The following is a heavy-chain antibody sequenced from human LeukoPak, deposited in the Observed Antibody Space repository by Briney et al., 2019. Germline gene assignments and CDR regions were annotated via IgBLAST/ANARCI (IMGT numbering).Heavy chain of an antibody. V-gene: IGHV3-30*02. D-gene: IGHD3-3*01. Sequence: GGSLRLSCAASGFTVSSNYMSWVRQAPGKGLEWVAFIRYDGSNKYYADSVKGRFTISRDNSKNTLYLQMNSLRAEDTAVYYCAKDRLRFLEWLRDFDYWGQGTLVTVSS. CDR3: AKDRLRFLEWLRDFDY. J-gene: IGHJ4*02. CDR1: GFTVSSNY. CDR2: IRYDGSNK.